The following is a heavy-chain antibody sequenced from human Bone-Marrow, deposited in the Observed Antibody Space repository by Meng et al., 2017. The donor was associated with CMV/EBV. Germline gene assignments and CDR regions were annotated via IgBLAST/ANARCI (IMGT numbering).Heavy chain of an antibody. D-gene: IGHD5/OR15-5a*01. CDR1: GLTFSSYS. V-gene: IGHV3-21*01. J-gene: IGHJ3*02. CDR3: ASGSLSTLHDAFDI. CDR2: ISSDSAYI. Sequence: GEFLKISCAASGLTFSSYSMNWVRQAPGKGLEWVSCISSDSAYIYYADFLKGRFTISRDNAKNSLYLQMNSLRAEDTAVYYCASGSLSTLHDAFDIWGQGTVVTVSS.